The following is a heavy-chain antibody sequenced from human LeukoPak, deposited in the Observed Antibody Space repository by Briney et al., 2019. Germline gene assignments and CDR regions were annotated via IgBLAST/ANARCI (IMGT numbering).Heavy chain of an antibody. V-gene: IGHV3-21*01. Sequence: GGSLRLSCAASGFTFSSYSMNWVRQAPGKGLEWVSSISGSSCYIYYADSVKGRFTISRDNAKNSLYLQMNSLRAEDTAVYYCAELGITMIGGVWGKGTTVTISS. CDR3: AELGITMIGGV. D-gene: IGHD3-10*02. J-gene: IGHJ6*04. CDR2: ISGSSCYI. CDR1: GFTFSSYS.